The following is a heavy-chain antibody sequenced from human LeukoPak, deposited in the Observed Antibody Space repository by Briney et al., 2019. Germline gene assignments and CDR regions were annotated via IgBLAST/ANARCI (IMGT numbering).Heavy chain of an antibody. D-gene: IGHD3-10*01. J-gene: IGHJ3*02. CDR1: GGSISSSNW. Sequence: PSGTLSLTCAVSGGSISSSNWWSLVRQPPGKGLEWIGEIYHSGSTNYNPSLKSRVTISVDKSKNQFSLKLSSVTAADTAVYYCAVGGVYLRGGAEAFDIWGQATMVTVSS. V-gene: IGHV4-4*02. CDR2: IYHSGST. CDR3: AVGGVYLRGGAEAFDI.